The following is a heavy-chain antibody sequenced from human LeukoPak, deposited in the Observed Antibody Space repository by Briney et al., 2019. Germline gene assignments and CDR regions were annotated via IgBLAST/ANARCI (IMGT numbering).Heavy chain of an antibody. CDR3: ARSRGTTLLLDY. CDR2: IYYSGST. D-gene: IGHD1-1*01. J-gene: IGHJ4*02. Sequence: SETLSLTCTVSGGSISSYYWSWIRQPPGKGLEWIGYIYYSGSTNYNPSLKSRVTISVDTSKNQFSLKLSSVTAADTAVYYCARSRGTTLLLDYWGQGTLVTASS. CDR1: GGSISSYY. V-gene: IGHV4-59*01.